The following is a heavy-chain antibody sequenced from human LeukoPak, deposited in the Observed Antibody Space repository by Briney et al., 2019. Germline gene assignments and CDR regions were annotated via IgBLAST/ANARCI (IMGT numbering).Heavy chain of an antibody. V-gene: IGHV3-73*01. Sequence: GGSLRLSRAASGFTFSGSPIHWVRQASGKGLEWVGRIRSEPKGSATTYGESVKGRFTISRDDSKNTAYLQMNSLKTEDTAIYYCTRPQIIEGIAFDIWGQGTMVTVSS. CDR2: IRSEPKGSAT. J-gene: IGHJ3*02. CDR1: GFTFSGSP. D-gene: IGHD2/OR15-2a*01. CDR3: TRPQIIEGIAFDI.